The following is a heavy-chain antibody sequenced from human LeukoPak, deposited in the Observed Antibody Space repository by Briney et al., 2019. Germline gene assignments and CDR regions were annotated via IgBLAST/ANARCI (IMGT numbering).Heavy chain of an antibody. CDR3: ASFKTYYYDSTPAGNAFDI. V-gene: IGHV1-46*01. CDR2: INPSGGST. J-gene: IGHJ3*02. D-gene: IGHD3-22*01. Sequence: ASVKVSCKASGYTFTSYYMHWVRQAPGQGLEWMGIINPSGGSTSYAQKFQGRVTMTRDTSTSTVYMELSSLRSEDTAVYYCASFKTYYYDSTPAGNAFDIWGQGTMVTVSS. CDR1: GYTFTSYY.